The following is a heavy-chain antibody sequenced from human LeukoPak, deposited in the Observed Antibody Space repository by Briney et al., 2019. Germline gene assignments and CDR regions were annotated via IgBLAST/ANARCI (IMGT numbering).Heavy chain of an antibody. Sequence: GGSLRLSCAASGFTFSSYWMHWVRQAPGKGLVWVSRINSDGSSTSYADSVKGRFTISRDNAKNSLYLQMNSLRAEDTAVYYCARDRASWYMDDWFDPWGQGTLVTVSS. CDR3: ARDRASWYMDDWFDP. V-gene: IGHV3-74*01. D-gene: IGHD6-13*01. CDR1: GFTFSSYW. J-gene: IGHJ5*02. CDR2: INSDGSST.